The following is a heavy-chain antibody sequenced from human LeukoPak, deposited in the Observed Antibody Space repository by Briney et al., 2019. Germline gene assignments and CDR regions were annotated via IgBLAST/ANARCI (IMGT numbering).Heavy chain of an antibody. Sequence: GGSLRLSCAASGFTFSSYGMHWVRQAPGKGLEWVSSISSSSSYIYYADSVKGRFTISRDNAKNSLYLQMNSLRAEDTAVYYCARSIILTGYYNTAFDIWGQGTMVTVSS. V-gene: IGHV3-21*01. D-gene: IGHD3-9*01. CDR1: GFTFSSYG. J-gene: IGHJ3*02. CDR3: ARSIILTGYYNTAFDI. CDR2: ISSSSSYI.